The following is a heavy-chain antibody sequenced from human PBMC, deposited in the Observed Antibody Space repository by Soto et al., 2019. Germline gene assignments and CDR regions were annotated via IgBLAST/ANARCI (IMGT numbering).Heavy chain of an antibody. D-gene: IGHD6-25*01. J-gene: IGHJ4*02. V-gene: IGHV3-21*01. CDR1: GFALSDYS. CDR2: ITSSSRFI. CDR3: AGSADDGRDN. Sequence: EVQLVESGGGQVKPGGSLRLSCAASGFALSDYSMNWVRQAPGKGLEWVSSITSSSRFINYAESVKGRFTISRDNAKISLYLQMNNLRVEDTAVYYCAGSADDGRDNWGQGTLVTVSS.